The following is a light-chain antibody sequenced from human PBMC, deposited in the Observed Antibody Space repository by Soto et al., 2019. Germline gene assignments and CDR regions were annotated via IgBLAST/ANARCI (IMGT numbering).Light chain of an antibody. J-gene: IGLJ3*02. CDR1: SSNIGAGYD. V-gene: IGLV1-40*01. CDR3: QSYDRSLSGLV. CDR2: ANI. Sequence: QSLLTQPPSVSGAPGQRVTISCTGSSSNIGAGYDVHWYQQLPGTAPKLLIYANINRPSGVPDRFSGSNSGTSASLAITGLQAEDEADYYCQSYDRSLSGLVFGGGTQLTVL.